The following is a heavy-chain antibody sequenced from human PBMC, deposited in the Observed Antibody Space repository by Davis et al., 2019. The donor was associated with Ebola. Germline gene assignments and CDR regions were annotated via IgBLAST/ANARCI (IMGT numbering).Heavy chain of an antibody. CDR2: IYHTGST. J-gene: IGHJ4*02. D-gene: IGHD1-14*01. V-gene: IGHV4-4*02. CDR1: GGSISSSNW. CDR3: ARGKVISPEGAKTVDY. Sequence: SETLSLTCAVSGGSISSSNWWLWVRQPPGKGLEGIGKIYHTGSTNYSPSLKSRVTISVDKSKNHFSLKLNSVTAADTAVYYCARGKVISPEGAKTVDYWGQGTLVSVSS.